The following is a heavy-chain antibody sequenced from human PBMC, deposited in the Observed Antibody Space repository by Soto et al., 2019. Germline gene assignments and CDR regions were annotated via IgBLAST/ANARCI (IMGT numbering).Heavy chain of an antibody. D-gene: IGHD2-8*02. Sequence: SETLSLTCTVSGGSISSYYWSWIRQPPGKGLEWIGSIYYSGSTYYNPSLKSRVTISVDTSKNQFSLKLSSVTAADTAVYYCARHLNWFYYFDYWGQGTLVTVSS. CDR2: IYYSGST. CDR1: GGSISSYY. CDR3: ARHLNWFYYFDY. J-gene: IGHJ4*02. V-gene: IGHV4-59*05.